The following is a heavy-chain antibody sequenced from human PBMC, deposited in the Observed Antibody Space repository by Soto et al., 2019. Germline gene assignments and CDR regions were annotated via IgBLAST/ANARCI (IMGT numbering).Heavy chain of an antibody. J-gene: IGHJ4*02. V-gene: IGHV3-30-3*01. D-gene: IGHD3-22*01. Sequence: PGGSLRLACAASGFTFSSYAMHWVRQAPGKGLEWVAVISYDGSNKYYADSVKGRFTISRDNSKNTLYLQMNSLRAEDTAVYYCARDLPPLYDSSGYYYRPLAGLDYWGQGTLVTVSS. CDR1: GFTFSSYA. CDR3: ARDLPPLYDSSGYYYRPLAGLDY. CDR2: ISYDGSNK.